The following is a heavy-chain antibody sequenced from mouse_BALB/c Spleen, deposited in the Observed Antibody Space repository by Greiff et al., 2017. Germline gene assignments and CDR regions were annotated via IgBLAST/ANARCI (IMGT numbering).Heavy chain of an antibody. Sequence: EVQLVESGGGLVQPGGSLKLSCAASGFTFSSYGMSWVRQTPDKGLEWVATINSNGGSTYYPDSVKGRFTISRDNAKNTLYLQMSSLKSEDTAMSYCENHRCAMAYWGQGTPVTVSA. CDR2: INSNGGST. D-gene: IGHD3-1*01. CDR3: ENHRCAMAY. J-gene: IGHJ4*01. CDR1: GFTFSSYG. V-gene: IGHV5-6-3*01.